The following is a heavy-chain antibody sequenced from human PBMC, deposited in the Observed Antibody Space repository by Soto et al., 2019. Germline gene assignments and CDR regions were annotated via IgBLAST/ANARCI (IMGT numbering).Heavy chain of an antibody. CDR3: AKSTCIGGSCLTNADY. D-gene: IGHD2-15*01. Sequence: GGSLRLSCAASGFTFSNYGMSWVRQAPGKGLEWVSSISGSGGSTYYADSVKGRLTISRDNSKNTLYLQMNSLIAEDTAVCYCAKSTCIGGSCLTNADYWGQGTLVTVSS. V-gene: IGHV3-23*01. CDR2: ISGSGGST. CDR1: GFTFSNYG. J-gene: IGHJ4*02.